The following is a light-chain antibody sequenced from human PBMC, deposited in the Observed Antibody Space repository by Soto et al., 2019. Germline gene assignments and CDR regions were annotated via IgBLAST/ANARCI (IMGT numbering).Light chain of an antibody. CDR2: DAS. CDR1: QSVSSY. J-gene: IGKJ4*01. Sequence: EIVLTQSPATLYLSPGERATLSCRASQSVSSYLAWYQQKPGQAPRLLIYDASNRATGIPARFSGSGSGTDFTLTISSLEPEDFAFYYCQQRSNWPPLTFGGGTKLEIK. V-gene: IGKV3-11*01. CDR3: QQRSNWPPLT.